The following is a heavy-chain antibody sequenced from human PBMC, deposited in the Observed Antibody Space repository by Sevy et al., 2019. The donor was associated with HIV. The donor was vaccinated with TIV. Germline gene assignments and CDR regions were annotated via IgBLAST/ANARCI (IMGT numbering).Heavy chain of an antibody. D-gene: IGHD2-8*01. CDR2: RHSGGGD. J-gene: IGHJ4*02. CDR1: GVSIRSDH. V-gene: IGHV4-4*07. Sequence: SETLSLICSVSGVSIRSDHWSWIRQPAGKGLEWIGRRHSGGGDTYNPSLNSRVTMSFDTSKNQLSLNLRSLTAADTAVYYCARLEENGIGDLWGQGIQVTVSS. CDR3: ARLEENGIGDL.